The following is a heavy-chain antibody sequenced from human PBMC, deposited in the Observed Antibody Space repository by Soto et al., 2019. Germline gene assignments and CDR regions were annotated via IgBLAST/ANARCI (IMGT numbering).Heavy chain of an antibody. Sequence: QVQLVESGGGLVRPGGSLRLSCAASGFTFSDYYMTWIRQVPGNGLEWVAYISGTSDSIPYADSVKGRFTISRDDAKNSLYVQMNSLRAADTAVYYCARVGVVTAAGTSDYWGQGTLVTVSS. CDR1: GFTFSDYY. D-gene: IGHD6-13*01. J-gene: IGHJ4*02. CDR2: ISGTSDSI. V-gene: IGHV3-11*06. CDR3: ARVGVVTAAGTSDY.